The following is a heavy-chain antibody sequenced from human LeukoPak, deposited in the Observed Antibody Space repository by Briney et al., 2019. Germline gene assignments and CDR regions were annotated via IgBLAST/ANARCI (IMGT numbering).Heavy chain of an antibody. V-gene: IGHV4-34*01. CDR3: PRGLAVDIVATIIFGYRYGPTNAGFDY. Sequence: SETLSLTCAVYGGSFSGYYWSSIRQPPGKGLEWIGEINHSGSTNCNPSLKSRARISVDKSKNQFSLKLSSVTAADTAVYYCPRGLAVDIVATIIFGYRYGPTNAGFDYWGQGTLVTVSS. J-gene: IGHJ4*02. CDR2: INHSGST. D-gene: IGHD5-12*01. CDR1: GGSFSGYY.